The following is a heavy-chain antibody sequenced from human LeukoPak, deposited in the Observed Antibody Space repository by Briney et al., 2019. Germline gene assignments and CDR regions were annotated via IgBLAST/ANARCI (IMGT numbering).Heavy chain of an antibody. CDR3: AKESSEEYNYGPLDY. CDR2: IRYDGSNK. Sequence: GGSLRLSCAASGFTFSSYGMHWVRQAPGKGLEWVAFIRYDGSNKYYADSVKGRFTISRDNSKNTLYLQMNSLRAEDTAVYYCAKESSEEYNYGPLDYWGQGTLVTVSS. J-gene: IGHJ4*02. D-gene: IGHD5-18*01. CDR1: GFTFSSYG. V-gene: IGHV3-30*02.